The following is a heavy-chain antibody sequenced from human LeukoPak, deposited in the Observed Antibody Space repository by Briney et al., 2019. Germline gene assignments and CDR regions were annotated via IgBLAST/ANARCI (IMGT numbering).Heavy chain of an antibody. CDR2: IKQDGVEN. CDR1: GFSFSSYW. CDR3: ARSSGWPIFDY. D-gene: IGHD6-19*01. Sequence: GGSLRLSCAASGFSFSSYWMSWVRQAPGKGLEWVANIKQDGVENYYVDSVKGRFTISRDNARNSVYLQMNSLRVEDTAVYYCARSSGWPIFDYWGQGTLVTVSS. J-gene: IGHJ4*02. V-gene: IGHV3-7*01.